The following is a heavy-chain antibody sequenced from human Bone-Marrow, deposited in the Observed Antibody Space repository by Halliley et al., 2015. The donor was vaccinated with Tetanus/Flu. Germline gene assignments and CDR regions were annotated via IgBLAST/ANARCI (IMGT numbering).Heavy chain of an antibody. CDR3: ARSYGNGYCSLEY. J-gene: IGHJ4*02. V-gene: IGHV5-51*01. CDR2: IYPIALDT. D-gene: IGHD3-22*01. Sequence: LELMGIIYPIALDTRYSPSFEGQVTISADRSTATAYLQWSSLKASDSAKYYCARSYGNGYCSLEYWGQGTLVTVSS.